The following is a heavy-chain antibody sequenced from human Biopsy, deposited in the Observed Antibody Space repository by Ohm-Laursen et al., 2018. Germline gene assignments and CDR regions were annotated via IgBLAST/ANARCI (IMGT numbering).Heavy chain of an antibody. J-gene: IGHJ3*02. CDR3: ARGTGKYYVYGAFDI. CDR2: IYYTGST. V-gene: IGHV4-59*12. D-gene: IGHD3/OR15-3a*01. CDR1: GDSINSYY. Sequence: SQTLSLTCTVSGDSINSYYWSWIRQPPGKGLEWIGYIYYTGSTNHNLSLKSRVTMSVDTSKNQFSLKLRSVTAADTAVYYCARGTGKYYVYGAFDIWGQGTMVTVSS.